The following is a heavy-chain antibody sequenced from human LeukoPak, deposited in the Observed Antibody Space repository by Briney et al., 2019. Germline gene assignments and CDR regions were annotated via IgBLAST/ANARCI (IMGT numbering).Heavy chain of an antibody. Sequence: PGGSLRLSCAASGFTFSSFGMHWVRQAPGKGPEWVAFIRFDGSNEDYADSAKGRFTISRDNSQNTLYLQMNSLRAEDTAVYYCARDYADYVGYFFFDYWGQGTLVTVSS. J-gene: IGHJ4*02. CDR1: GFTFSSFG. CDR2: IRFDGSNE. CDR3: ARDYADYVGYFFFDY. V-gene: IGHV3-30*02. D-gene: IGHD4-17*01.